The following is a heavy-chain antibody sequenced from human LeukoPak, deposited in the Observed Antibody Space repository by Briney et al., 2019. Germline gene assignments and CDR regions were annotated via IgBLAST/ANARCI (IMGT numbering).Heavy chain of an antibody. CDR3: AKVSSGLVRDFDY. CDR1: GFTFSSYA. D-gene: IGHD6-19*01. J-gene: IGHJ4*02. CDR2: ISGSDGST. Sequence: GGSLRLSCAASGFTFSSYAMSWVRRAPGKGLEWVSGISGSDGSTYYADSVKGRFTISRDNSRNTLYLQMNSLRAEDTAVDYCAKVSSGLVRDFDYWGQGTLVTVSS. V-gene: IGHV3-23*01.